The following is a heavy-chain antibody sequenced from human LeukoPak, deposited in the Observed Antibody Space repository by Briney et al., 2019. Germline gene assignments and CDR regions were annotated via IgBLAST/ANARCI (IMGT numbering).Heavy chain of an antibody. CDR3: TRPYYYDSSGYRDY. Sequence: GGSLRLSCAASGFTFSGSAMHWVRQASGKGLEWVGRIRSKANSYATAYAASVKGRFTISRDDSKNTAYLQMYSLKTEETAVYYCTRPYYYDSSGYRDYWGQGTLVTVSS. V-gene: IGHV3-73*01. CDR2: IRSKANSYAT. D-gene: IGHD3-22*01. CDR1: GFTFSGSA. J-gene: IGHJ4*02.